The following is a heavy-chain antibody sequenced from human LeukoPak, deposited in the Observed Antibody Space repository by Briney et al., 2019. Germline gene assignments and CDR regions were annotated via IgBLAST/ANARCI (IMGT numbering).Heavy chain of an antibody. V-gene: IGHV3-30*18. J-gene: IGHJ4*02. CDR2: ISYDGSNK. Sequence: GGSLRLSCAASGFTFSSYGMHWVRQAPGKGLEWVAVISYDGSNKYYADSVKGRFTISRDNSKNTLYLQMNGLRAEDTAVYYCAKDSGYSYGWVFDYWGQGTLVTVSS. CDR3: AKDSGYSYGWVFDY. CDR1: GFTFSSYG. D-gene: IGHD5-18*01.